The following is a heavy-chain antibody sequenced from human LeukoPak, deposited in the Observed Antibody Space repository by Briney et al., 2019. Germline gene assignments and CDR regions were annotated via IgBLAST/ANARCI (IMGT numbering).Heavy chain of an antibody. D-gene: IGHD1-26*01. CDR1: GGSSSGYY. V-gene: IGHV4-34*01. CDR2: INHSGST. CDR3: ARGHDGGATSPFDY. J-gene: IGHJ4*02. Sequence: SETLSLTCAVYGGSSSGYYWSWIRQPPGKGLEWIGEINHSGSTNYNPSLKSRVTISVDTSKNQFSLKLSSVTAADTAVYYCARGHDGGATSPFDYWGQGTLVTVSS.